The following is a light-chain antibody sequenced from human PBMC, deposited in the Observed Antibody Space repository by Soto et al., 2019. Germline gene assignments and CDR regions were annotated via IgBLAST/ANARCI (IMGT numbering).Light chain of an antibody. CDR1: QSITSN. V-gene: IGKV3D-15*01. J-gene: IGKJ5*01. CDR2: GAS. CDR3: QQHFNGPIT. Sequence: EIVMTQSPAALSVSPGKRATLSCRASQSITSNLAWYQQKPGQAPRLLIYGASNRATGIPARFSGSGSGTDSTLTISSLEPEDFAVYYCQQHFNGPITFGQGTRLEI.